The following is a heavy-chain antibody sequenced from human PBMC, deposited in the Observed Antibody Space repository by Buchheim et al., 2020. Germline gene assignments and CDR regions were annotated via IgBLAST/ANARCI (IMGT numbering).Heavy chain of an antibody. J-gene: IGHJ4*02. D-gene: IGHD3-22*01. CDR1: GGSFSGYY. Sequence: QVQLQQWGAGLLKPSETLSLTCAVYGGSFSGYYWSWIRQPPGKGLEWIGEINHSGSTNYNLSLKSRVTISVDTSKNQFSLKLSSVTAADTAVYYCARGAGYYDSSGYIDYWGQGTL. CDR2: INHSGST. CDR3: ARGAGYYDSSGYIDY. V-gene: IGHV4-34*01.